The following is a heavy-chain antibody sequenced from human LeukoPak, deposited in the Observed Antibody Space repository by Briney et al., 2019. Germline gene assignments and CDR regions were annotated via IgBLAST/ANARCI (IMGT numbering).Heavy chain of an antibody. J-gene: IGHJ4*02. Sequence: SRTLSLTCAMSGVSLSSKIAAWGWIRHSPSRGLEWLGRTSYRSKRYNAYPPSVKNRITINTDTSKNQFSLQRNSVTPEDTAVYYCASDASATHGPFDYWGQGTLVTVSS. CDR2: TSYRSKRYN. V-gene: IGHV6-1*01. CDR3: ASDASATHGPFDY. CDR1: GVSLSSKIAA. D-gene: IGHD2-15*01.